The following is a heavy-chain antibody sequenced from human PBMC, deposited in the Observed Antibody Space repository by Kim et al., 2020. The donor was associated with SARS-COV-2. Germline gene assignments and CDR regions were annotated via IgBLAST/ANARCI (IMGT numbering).Heavy chain of an antibody. V-gene: IGHV4-4*07. CDR3: ARETASGIAAAGPFDY. D-gene: IGHD6-13*01. Sequence: SETLSLTCTVSGGSISGYYWSWIRQPAGKGLEWIGRIYTSGSTNYNPSLKSRVTMSVDTSKNQFSLKLSSVTAADTAVYYCARETASGIAAAGPFDYWGQGTLVTVSS. J-gene: IGHJ4*02. CDR2: IYTSGST. CDR1: GGSISGYY.